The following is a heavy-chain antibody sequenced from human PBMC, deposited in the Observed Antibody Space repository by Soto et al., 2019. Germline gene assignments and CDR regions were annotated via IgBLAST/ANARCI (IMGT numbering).Heavy chain of an antibody. V-gene: IGHV4-30-2*01. CDR3: ARVPGP. Sequence: PSETLSLTCAVSGGSISSGGYSWSWIRQPPGKGLEWIGYIYHSGSTYYSPSLKSRVTISVDRSKNQFSLKLSSVTAADTAVYYCARVPGPSGQGTLVTVSS. CDR2: IYHSGST. J-gene: IGHJ5*02. CDR1: GGSISSGGYS.